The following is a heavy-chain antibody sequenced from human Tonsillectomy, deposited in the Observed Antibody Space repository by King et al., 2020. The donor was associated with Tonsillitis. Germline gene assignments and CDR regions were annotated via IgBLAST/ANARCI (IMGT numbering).Heavy chain of an antibody. CDR3: ASWQQLAPFDY. V-gene: IGHV3-73*01. CDR2: IRSKANNFST. CDR1: GFTFGNSA. D-gene: IGHD6-13*01. J-gene: IGHJ4*02. Sequence: QLVQSGGGLVQPGGSVELSCAASGFTFGNSAMQWVRQAPGKGLEWIGRIRSKANNFSTAYGVAVKGRFTISRDDSKKMAYLQMNKLKAEDTAVYFCASWQQLAPFDYWGQGVLVIVSS.